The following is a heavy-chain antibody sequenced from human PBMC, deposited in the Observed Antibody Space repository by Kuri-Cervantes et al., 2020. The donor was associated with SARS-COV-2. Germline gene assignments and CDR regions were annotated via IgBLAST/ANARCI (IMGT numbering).Heavy chain of an antibody. V-gene: IGHV4-31*03. CDR3: ARYYYDSRGYVFFDY. J-gene: IGHJ4*02. CDR2: IYSGGTT. Sequence: LRLSCTVSGGSIRSDGYYWSWIRQRPGKGLEWIGYIYSGGTTYYSPSLKSRLTISMDTSKNHLSLKLGAVTAADTAMYYCARYYYDSRGYVFFDYWGRGNPVTVSS. D-gene: IGHD3-22*01. CDR1: GGSIRSDGYY.